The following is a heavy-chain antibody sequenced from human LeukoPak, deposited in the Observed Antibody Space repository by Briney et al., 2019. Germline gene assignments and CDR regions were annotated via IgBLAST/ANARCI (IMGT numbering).Heavy chain of an antibody. CDR1: GYSFTSYW. CDR3: AISYGGNSVESAFDI. J-gene: IGHJ3*02. V-gene: IGHV5-51*01. CDR2: IYPGDSDT. Sequence: GESLRISCKGSGYSFTSYWIGWVRQMPGKGLEWMGIIYPGDSDTRYSPSFQGQVTISADKSISTAYLQWSSLKASDTAMYYCAISYGGNSVESAFDIWGQGTMVTVSS. D-gene: IGHD4-23*01.